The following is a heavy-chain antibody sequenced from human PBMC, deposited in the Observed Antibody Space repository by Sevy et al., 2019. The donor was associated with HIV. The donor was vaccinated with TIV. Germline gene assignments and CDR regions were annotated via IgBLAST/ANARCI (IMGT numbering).Heavy chain of an antibody. D-gene: IGHD2-21*02. V-gene: IGHV3-21*06. Sequence: GGSLRLSCAASGFTFNLYSMNWVRQAPGKGLEWVSSISGSSSYIFYADSVRGRFTVSRDNAKNSLFLQMHSLRADDTAVYYCARGRGDPREDCFDHWGQGTLVTVSS. J-gene: IGHJ4*02. CDR3: ARGRGDPREDCFDH. CDR1: GFTFNLYS. CDR2: ISGSSSYI.